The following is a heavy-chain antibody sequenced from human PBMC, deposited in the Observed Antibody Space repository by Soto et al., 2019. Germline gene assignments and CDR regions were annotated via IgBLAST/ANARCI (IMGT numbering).Heavy chain of an antibody. CDR2: ISAYNGNT. D-gene: IGHD2-8*01. J-gene: IGHJ6*03. CDR1: GYTFTSYG. Sequence: ASVKVSCKASGYTFTSYGISWVRQAPGQGLEWMGWISAYNGNTKYSQKFQGRVTITRDTSASTAYMELSSLRSEDTAVYYCARVGKLGYCTNGVCYTDSRIGSYMDVWGKGTTVTVSS. CDR3: ARVGKLGYCTNGVCYTDSRIGSYMDV. V-gene: IGHV1-18*01.